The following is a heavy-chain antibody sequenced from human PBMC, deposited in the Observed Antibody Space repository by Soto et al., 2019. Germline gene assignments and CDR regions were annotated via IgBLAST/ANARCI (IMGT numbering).Heavy chain of an antibody. CDR3: AREQTAAAGSRLYYYYYGMDV. CDR1: GFTFSSYE. Sequence: GGSLRLSCAASGFTFSSYEMNWVRQAPGKGLEWVSYISSSGSTIYYADSVKGRFTISRDNAKNSLYLQMNSLRAEDTAVYYCAREQTAAAGSRLYYYYYGMDVWGQGTTVTVSS. J-gene: IGHJ6*02. V-gene: IGHV3-48*03. CDR2: ISSSGSTI. D-gene: IGHD6-13*01.